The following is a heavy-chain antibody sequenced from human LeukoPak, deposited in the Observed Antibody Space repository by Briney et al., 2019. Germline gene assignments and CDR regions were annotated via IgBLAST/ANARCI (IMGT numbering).Heavy chain of an antibody. CDR1: GFTFSSYE. J-gene: IGHJ5*02. CDR3: TRDGGWFGDANWFDP. D-gene: IGHD3-10*01. Sequence: GGSLRLSCAASGFTFSSYEMNWVRQAPGKGLEWVSYISSSGSTIYYADSVKGRFTISRDNAKNSLYLQMNSLRAEDTAVYYCTRDGGWFGDANWFDPWGQGTLVTVSS. CDR2: ISSSGSTI. V-gene: IGHV3-48*03.